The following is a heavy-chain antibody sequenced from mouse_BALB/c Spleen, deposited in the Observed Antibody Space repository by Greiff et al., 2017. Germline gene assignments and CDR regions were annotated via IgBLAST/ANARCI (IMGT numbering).Heavy chain of an antibody. CDR1: GFTFSSFG. CDR3: ARSTALDY. J-gene: IGHJ2*01. Sequence: EVQRVESGGGLVQPGGSRKLSCAASGFTFSSFGMHWVRQAPEKGLEWVAYISSGSSTIYYADTVKGRFTISRDNPKNTLFLQMTSLRSEDTAMYYCARSTALDYWGQGTTLTVSS. D-gene: IGHD1-2*01. V-gene: IGHV5-17*02. CDR2: ISSGSSTI.